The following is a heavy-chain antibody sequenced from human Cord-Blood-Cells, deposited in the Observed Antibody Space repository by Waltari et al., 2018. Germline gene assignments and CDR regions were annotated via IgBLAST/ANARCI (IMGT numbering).Heavy chain of an antibody. D-gene: IGHD4-4*01. CDR3: ARRLTRWYFDL. CDR2: IYYSGST. V-gene: IGHV4-39*01. Sequence: QLQLQESGPGLVKPSETLSLTCTVSVGSISSSSYYWGWIRQPPGKGLEWIGSIYYSGSTYYNPSLKSRVTISVDTSKNQFSLKLSSVTAADTAVYYCARRLTRWYFDLWGRGTLVTVSS. CDR1: VGSISSSSYY. J-gene: IGHJ2*01.